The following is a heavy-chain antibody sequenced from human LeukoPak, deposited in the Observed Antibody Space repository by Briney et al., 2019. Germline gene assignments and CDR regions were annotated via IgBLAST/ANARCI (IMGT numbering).Heavy chain of an antibody. CDR2: TSTSGRTV. CDR1: GFNFSDYE. J-gene: IGHJ4*02. CDR3: ARGGTVTYYFDH. Sequence: PGRSLRLSCVASGFNFSDYEMNWLRQAPGKGLEWLSYTSTSGRTVKYADSVKGRFTISRDNARSSLYLQMTNLRVEDTAVYFCARGGTVTYYFDHWGQGILVAVSS. V-gene: IGHV3-48*03. D-gene: IGHD4-17*01.